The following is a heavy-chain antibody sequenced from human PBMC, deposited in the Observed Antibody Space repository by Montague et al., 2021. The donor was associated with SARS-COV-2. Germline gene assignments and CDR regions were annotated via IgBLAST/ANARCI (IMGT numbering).Heavy chain of an antibody. J-gene: IGHJ5*02. CDR1: GDPIRTNSYY. Sequence: SETLSLTCTVSGDPIRTNSYYWGWLRQPPGKGLEWIGGIYYTGTTFSKPSLKSRVTLSVDTSKNQFSLRLSSVTAADTALYHCARHVIPRSRSGLGWFDPWGQGTLVTVSS. CDR2: IYYTGTT. D-gene: IGHD3-3*01. CDR3: ARHVIPRSRSGLGWFDP. V-gene: IGHV4-39*01.